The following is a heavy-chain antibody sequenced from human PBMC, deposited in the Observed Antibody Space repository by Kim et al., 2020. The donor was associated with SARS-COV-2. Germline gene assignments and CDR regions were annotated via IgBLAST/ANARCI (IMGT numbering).Heavy chain of an antibody. CDR2: SSSSSYI. CDR3: AQRHY. J-gene: IGHJ4*02. V-gene: IGHV3-21*01. Sequence: SSSSSYIYYADSVKGRFTISRDNAKNSLYLQMNSLRAEDTAVYYCAQRHYWGQGTLVTVSS.